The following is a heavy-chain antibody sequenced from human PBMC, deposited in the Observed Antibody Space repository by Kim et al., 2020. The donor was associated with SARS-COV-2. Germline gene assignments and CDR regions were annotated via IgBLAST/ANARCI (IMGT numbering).Heavy chain of an antibody. J-gene: IGHJ6*02. D-gene: IGHD3-22*01. V-gene: IGHV4-39*01. Sequence: LKSRVTISVDTSKNQFSLKLSSVTAADTAVYYCASKGVADYYDSMVGMDVWGQGTTVTVSS. CDR3: ASKGVADYYDSMVGMDV.